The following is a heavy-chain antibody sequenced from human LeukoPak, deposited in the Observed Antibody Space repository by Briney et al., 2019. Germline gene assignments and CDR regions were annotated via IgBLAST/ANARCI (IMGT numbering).Heavy chain of an antibody. CDR3: AREWSGFDF. CDR2: INHSGST. CDR1: GGSFSGYY. D-gene: IGHD2-15*01. J-gene: IGHJ3*01. Sequence: SETLSLTCAVYGGSFSGYYWSWIRQPPGKGLEWIGEINHSGSTNYNPSLKSRVSMAVDTSKNQFSLRLISVTAADTAVYYCAREWSGFDFWGQGIMVTVSS. V-gene: IGHV4-34*01.